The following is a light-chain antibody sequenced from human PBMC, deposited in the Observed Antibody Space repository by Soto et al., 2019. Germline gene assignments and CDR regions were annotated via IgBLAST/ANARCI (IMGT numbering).Light chain of an antibody. CDR3: MQALQSLT. J-gene: IGKJ5*01. Sequence: DIQMTQSPSTLSASVGDSVTITCRASQSINNWLAWYQQKPGKGPTLLIYRASRLERGVPSRFSGSGSGTDFTLKISRVEAADVGVYYCMQALQSLTFGQGTRLEIK. CDR2: RAS. CDR1: QSINNW. V-gene: IGKV1-5*03.